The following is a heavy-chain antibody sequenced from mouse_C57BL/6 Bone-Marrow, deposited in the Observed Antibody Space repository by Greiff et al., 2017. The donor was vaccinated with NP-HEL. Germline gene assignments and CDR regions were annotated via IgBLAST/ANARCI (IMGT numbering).Heavy chain of an antibody. D-gene: IGHD1-1*01. CDR3: ARDYGRAMDY. J-gene: IGHJ4*01. CDR2: IYPRSGNT. Sequence: VQLQQSGAELARPGASVKLSCKASGYTFTSYGISWVKQRPGQGLEWIGEIYPRSGNTYYNEKFKGKATLTADKSSSTAYMELRSLTSEDSAVYFCARDYGRAMDYWGQGTSVTVAS. CDR1: GYTFTSYG. V-gene: IGHV1-81*01.